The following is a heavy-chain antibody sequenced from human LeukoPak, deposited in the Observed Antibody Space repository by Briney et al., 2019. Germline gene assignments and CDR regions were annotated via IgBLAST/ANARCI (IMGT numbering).Heavy chain of an antibody. CDR2: IYYNGNT. Sequence: SETLSLTCTVSGASISSSYWSWIRQPPGKRLEWIGYIYYNGNTNSNPPLKSRVTISADTSKNRFSLKLSSVTAADTAIYYCVRGNYDNRGYSNAFDIWGQGTMVTVSP. J-gene: IGHJ3*02. D-gene: IGHD3-22*01. V-gene: IGHV4-59*01. CDR1: GASISSSY. CDR3: VRGNYDNRGYSNAFDI.